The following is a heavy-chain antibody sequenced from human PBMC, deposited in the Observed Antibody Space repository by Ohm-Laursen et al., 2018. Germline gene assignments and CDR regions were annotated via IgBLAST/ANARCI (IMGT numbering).Heavy chain of an antibody. V-gene: IGHV3-48*03. CDR2: ISSSGSTI. Sequence: GSLRLSCTASGFTFSSYAMNWVRQAPGKGLEWVSYISSSGSTIYYADSVKGRFTTSRDNAKNSLYLQMNSLRAEDTAVYYCARDRYGDYYYGMDVWGQGTTVTVSS. J-gene: IGHJ6*02. CDR1: GFTFSSYA. CDR3: ARDRYGDYYYGMDV. D-gene: IGHD4-17*01.